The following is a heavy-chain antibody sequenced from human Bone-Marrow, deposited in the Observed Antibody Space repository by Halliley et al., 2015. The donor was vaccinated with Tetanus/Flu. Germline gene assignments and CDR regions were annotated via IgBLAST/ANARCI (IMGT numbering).Heavy chain of an antibody. CDR3: ARGVVGNNYEYYGMDV. CDR2: MYYSGST. CDR1: GDSISNSDYY. Sequence: TLSLTCAVSGDSISNSDYYWSWIRQTPGKGLEWIGYMYYSGSTYSNPSFKSRVFISVDMSKNQFSLNLNSVTAADTAVYYCARGVVGNNYEYYGMDVWGQGTTLTVAS. D-gene: IGHD3-16*01. V-gene: IGHV4-30-4*01. J-gene: IGHJ6*02.